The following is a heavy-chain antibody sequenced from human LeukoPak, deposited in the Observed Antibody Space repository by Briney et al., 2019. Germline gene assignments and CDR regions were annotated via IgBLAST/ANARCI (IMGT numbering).Heavy chain of an antibody. CDR2: INPNSGGT. V-gene: IGHV1-2*02. CDR3: ARVGYSYGPSDY. CDR1: GYTFTGYY. J-gene: IGHJ4*02. Sequence: ASVKVSCKASGYTFTGYYMHWVRQAPGQGLEWMGWINPNSGGTNYAQKFQGRVTMTRDTSISTAYMELSRLRSEDTAVYYCARVGYSYGPSDYWGQGTLVTVSS. D-gene: IGHD5-18*01.